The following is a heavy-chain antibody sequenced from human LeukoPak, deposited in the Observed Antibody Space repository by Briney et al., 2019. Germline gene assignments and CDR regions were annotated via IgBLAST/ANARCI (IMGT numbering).Heavy chain of an antibody. J-gene: IGHJ4*02. Sequence: GGSLRLSCVASGFTFRYYRMNCFRQAPGKGLEWVSYINSISGEILYADSVKGRFTISRDDAKNSLYLQMNSLRDEDTAVYYCARDHGYASDCWRQGTLVTVSS. V-gene: IGHV3-48*02. CDR2: INSISGEI. CDR1: GFTFRYYR. CDR3: ARDHGYASDC. D-gene: IGHD5-12*01.